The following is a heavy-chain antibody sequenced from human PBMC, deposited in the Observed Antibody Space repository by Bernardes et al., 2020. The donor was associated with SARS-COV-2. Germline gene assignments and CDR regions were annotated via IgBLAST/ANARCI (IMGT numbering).Heavy chain of an antibody. CDR1: GGSIRSHY. D-gene: IGHD2-2*01. J-gene: IGHJ1*01. CDR2: IYYNGIT. Sequence: SETLSLTCTVSGGSIRSHYWSWIRQPPGRGPEWIANIYYNGITYYNPSLRSRVTISVDTSNNQVSLNLNSVTAADTAVYYCASRPYCVDSNCYHFQHWGQGTLVTVSS. V-gene: IGHV4-59*08. CDR3: ASRPYCVDSNCYHFQH.